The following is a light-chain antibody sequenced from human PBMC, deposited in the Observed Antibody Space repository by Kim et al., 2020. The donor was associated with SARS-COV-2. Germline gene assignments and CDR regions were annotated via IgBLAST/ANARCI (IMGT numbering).Light chain of an antibody. CDR2: LAS. CDR1: EKIGTW. Sequence: YASVGERVTITCRASEKIGTWVAWYQQKPGRAPSLLIYLASTLESGVPSRFSGTGSGTEFSLSITSLQPDDFATYYCQHYSRFPYTFGQGTKLEI. V-gene: IGKV1-5*03. CDR3: QHYSRFPYT. J-gene: IGKJ2*01.